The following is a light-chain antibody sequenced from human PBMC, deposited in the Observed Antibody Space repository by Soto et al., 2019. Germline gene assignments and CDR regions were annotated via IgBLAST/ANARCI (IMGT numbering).Light chain of an antibody. CDR1: SNDVGAYDY. J-gene: IGLJ2*01. CDR3: SAYAVRNSVV. CDR2: EVS. Sequence: QSALTQPPSASGSPGQSVTISCTGTSNDVGAYDYVSWHQQHPGKAPKLIIYEVSKRPSGVLARFSGSKSGDTAYLTVSGLQAEDEADYHCSAYAVRNSVVFGGGTKLTVL. V-gene: IGLV2-8*01.